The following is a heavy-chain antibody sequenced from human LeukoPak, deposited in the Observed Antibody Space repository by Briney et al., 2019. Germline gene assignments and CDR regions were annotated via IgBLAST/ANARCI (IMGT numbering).Heavy chain of an antibody. D-gene: IGHD3-10*01. Sequence: GASVKVSCKASGYTFTSYDINWVRQATGQGLEWMGWMNPNSGNTGYAQKFQGRVTMTRNTSISTAYMELSSLRSEDTVVYYCARGYYGSGSYSIPFDYWGQGTLVTVSS. CDR3: ARGYYGSGSYSIPFDY. CDR2: MNPNSGNT. CDR1: GYTFTSYD. V-gene: IGHV1-8*01. J-gene: IGHJ4*02.